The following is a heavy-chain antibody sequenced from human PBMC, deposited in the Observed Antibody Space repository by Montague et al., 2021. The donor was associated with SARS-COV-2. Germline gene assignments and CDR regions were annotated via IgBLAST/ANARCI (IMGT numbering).Heavy chain of an antibody. V-gene: IGHV6-1*01. Sequence: CAISGDSVSSRSVAWNWIRQSPSRGLEWLGRTYHRSRWYDDYAASVKGRITMNPDTAKNHFSLQLNSVTPEDTAVYYCARGNWEKVTGTTSDYLYYFDRWGQGTLVTVSS. J-gene: IGHJ4*02. CDR2: TYHRSRWYD. D-gene: IGHD1-7*01. CDR3: ARGNWEKVTGTTSDYLYYFDR. CDR1: GDSVSSRSVA.